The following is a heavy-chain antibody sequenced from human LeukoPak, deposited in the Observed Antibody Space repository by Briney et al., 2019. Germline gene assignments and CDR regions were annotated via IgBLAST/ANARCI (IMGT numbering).Heavy chain of an antibody. D-gene: IGHD6-13*01. CDR2: ISYDGSNK. Sequence: GRSLRLSCAASGFTFGSYAMHWVRQAPGKGLEWVAVISYDGSNKYYADSVKGRFTISRDNSKNTLYLRMNSLRAEDTAVYYCARDRGYSSSWPLDYWGQGTLVTVSP. CDR3: ARDRGYSSSWPLDY. CDR1: GFTFGSYA. V-gene: IGHV3-30*04. J-gene: IGHJ4*02.